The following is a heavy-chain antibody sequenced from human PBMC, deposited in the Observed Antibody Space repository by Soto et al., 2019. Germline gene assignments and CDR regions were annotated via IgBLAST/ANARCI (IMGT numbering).Heavy chain of an antibody. CDR1: GGSINGGRYY. Sequence: QVPLQESGPGLVKPSQTLSLTCTVSGGSINGGRYYWNWIRQHPGKGLEWIGYIYESGTTDYNPSRKSRVIISEDTSKNQFSLRRSSVTAADTAIYYCARDRGVGMDAWGQGTMVIVSS. D-gene: IGHD2-8*01. CDR3: ARDRGVGMDA. CDR2: IYESGTT. V-gene: IGHV4-31*03. J-gene: IGHJ6*02.